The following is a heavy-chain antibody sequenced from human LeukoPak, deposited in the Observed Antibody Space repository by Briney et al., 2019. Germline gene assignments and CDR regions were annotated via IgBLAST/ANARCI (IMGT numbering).Heavy chain of an antibody. J-gene: IGHJ6*02. Sequence: PGGSLRLSCAASGFTFSSYAMSWVRQAPGKGLEWVPAISGSGGSTYYADSVKGRFTISRDNSKNTLYLQMNSLRAEDTAVYYCAKSITMIVVVINYYYYGMDVWGQGTTVTVSS. CDR2: ISGSGGST. V-gene: IGHV3-23*01. CDR3: AKSITMIVVVINYYYYGMDV. CDR1: GFTFSSYA. D-gene: IGHD3-22*01.